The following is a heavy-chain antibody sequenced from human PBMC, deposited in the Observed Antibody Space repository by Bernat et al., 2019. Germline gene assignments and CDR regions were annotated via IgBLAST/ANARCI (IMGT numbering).Heavy chain of an antibody. V-gene: IGHV1-3*01. CDR2: IHAGNGGT. CDR1: GYTITTYF. D-gene: IGHD6-6*01. J-gene: IGHJ5*02. Sequence: QVQLVQSGAEVKKPGASVLVSCKASGYTITTYFIHWVRQPPGQGLEWMGYIHAGNGGTKYSENFQGRVTITRDTSASTGYMELSSLTSEDTAGYYYARTSSASNWIDAWGQGTLVTVSS. CDR3: ARTSSASNWIDA.